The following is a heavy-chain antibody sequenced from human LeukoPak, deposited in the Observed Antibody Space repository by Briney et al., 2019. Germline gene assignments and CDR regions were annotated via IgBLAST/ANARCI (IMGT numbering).Heavy chain of an antibody. V-gene: IGHV4-39*01. D-gene: IGHD1-26*01. J-gene: IGHJ4*02. CDR3: ARPYSGSYYGSPYYFDY. CDR1: GGSISSSSYY. Sequence: SETLSLTCTVSGGSISSSSYYWGWIRQPPGKGLEWIGSIYYSGSTYYNPSLKSRVTISVDTSKNQFSLKLSSVTAADTAVYYCARPYSGSYYGSPYYFDYWGQGTLVTVSS. CDR2: IYYSGST.